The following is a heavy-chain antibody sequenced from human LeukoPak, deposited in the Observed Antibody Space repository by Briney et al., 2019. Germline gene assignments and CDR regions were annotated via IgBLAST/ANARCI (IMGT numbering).Heavy chain of an antibody. CDR3: ASYTLWYGDS. Sequence: GGSLRLSCAASGFTFSNSAMSWVRQAPGKGLEWVSSISIGSSPYTYYADSLKGRFTISRDNAKNSVCLQMNSLRPEDTAVYYCASYTLWYGDSWDQGTLVTVSS. CDR2: ISIGSSPYT. V-gene: IGHV3-21*06. CDR1: GFTFSNSA. D-gene: IGHD3-10*01. J-gene: IGHJ4*02.